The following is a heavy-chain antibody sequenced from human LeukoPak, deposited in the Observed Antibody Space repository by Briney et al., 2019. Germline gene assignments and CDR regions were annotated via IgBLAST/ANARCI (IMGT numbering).Heavy chain of an antibody. V-gene: IGHV3-7*04. J-gene: IGHJ4*02. CDR3: ARGTIAAAGYYYFDY. D-gene: IGHD6-13*01. Sequence: GGSLRLSCAASGFTFSSCWMTWVRQAPGRGLEWVANIKQDGNEKYYVDSVKGRFSISRDNAKNSVYLQMNSLRAEDTAVYYCARGTIAAAGYYYFDYWGQGTQVTVSS. CDR1: GFTFSSCW. CDR2: IKQDGNEK.